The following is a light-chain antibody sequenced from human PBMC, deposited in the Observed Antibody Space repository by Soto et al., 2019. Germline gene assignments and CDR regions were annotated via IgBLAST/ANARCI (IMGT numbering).Light chain of an antibody. CDR2: DVS. Sequence: QSVLTQPPSVSGSPGQSVTFSCTGTSSDVGSYNRVSWYQQPPGTAPKVMIYDVSNRPSGVPDRFSGSKSGNTASLTISGLQAEDESDYYCSSYTSSSTYVFGTGTKVTVL. V-gene: IGLV2-18*02. CDR3: SSYTSSSTYV. J-gene: IGLJ1*01. CDR1: SSDVGSYNR.